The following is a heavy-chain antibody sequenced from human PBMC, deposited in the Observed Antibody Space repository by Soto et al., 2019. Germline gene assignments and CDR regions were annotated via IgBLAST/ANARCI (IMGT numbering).Heavy chain of an antibody. CDR2: INHSGST. J-gene: IGHJ4*02. CDR1: GGSFSGYY. Sequence: SETLSLTCAVYGGSFSGYYWSWIRQPPGKGLEWIGEINHSGSTNYNPSLKSRVTISVDTSKNQFSLKLSSVTAADTAVYYCARAQSIRGVIIVPYYFDYWGQGALVTVSS. V-gene: IGHV4-34*01. CDR3: ARAQSIRGVIIVPYYFDY. D-gene: IGHD3-10*01.